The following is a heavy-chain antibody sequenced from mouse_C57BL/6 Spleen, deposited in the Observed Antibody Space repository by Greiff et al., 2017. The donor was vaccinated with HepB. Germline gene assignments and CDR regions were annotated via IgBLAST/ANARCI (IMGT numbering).Heavy chain of an antibody. D-gene: IGHD2-3*01. CDR2: IYPGSGNT. Sequence: QVQLQQSGPELVKPGASVKISCKASGYSFTSYYIHWVKQRPGQGLEWIGWIYPGSGNTKYNEKFKGKATLTADTSSSTAYMQLSSLTSEDSAVYYCARGPDGYDAMDYWGQGTSVTVSS. CDR3: ARGPDGYDAMDY. J-gene: IGHJ4*01. V-gene: IGHV1-66*01. CDR1: GYSFTSYY.